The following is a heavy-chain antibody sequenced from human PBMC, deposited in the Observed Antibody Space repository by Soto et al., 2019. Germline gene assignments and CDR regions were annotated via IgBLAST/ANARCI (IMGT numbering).Heavy chain of an antibody. V-gene: IGHV3-30*18. Sequence: QVQLVESGGGVVQPGRSLRLSCAASGFTFSSYGMHWVRQAPGKGLEWEAVISYDGSNKYYADSVKGRFTISRDKSKNTLYLQMNSLRAEDTAVYYCANDQAHGWFAYGMDVWGQGTTVTVSS. CDR2: ISYDGSNK. CDR3: ANDQAHGWFAYGMDV. J-gene: IGHJ6*01. D-gene: IGHD3-10*01. CDR1: GFTFSSYG.